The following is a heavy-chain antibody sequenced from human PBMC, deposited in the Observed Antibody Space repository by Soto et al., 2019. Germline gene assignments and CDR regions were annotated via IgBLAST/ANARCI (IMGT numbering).Heavy chain of an antibody. J-gene: IGHJ5*02. V-gene: IGHV4-34*01. Sequence: SETLSLTCAVYGGSFSGYYWSWIRQPPGKGLEWIGEINHSGSTNYNPSLKSRVTISVDTSKNQFSLKLSSVTAADTAVYYCARGYQPRITMVRGVMGLNWFDPWGQGTLVTVSS. D-gene: IGHD3-10*01. CDR2: INHSGST. CDR3: ARGYQPRITMVRGVMGLNWFDP. CDR1: GGSFSGYY.